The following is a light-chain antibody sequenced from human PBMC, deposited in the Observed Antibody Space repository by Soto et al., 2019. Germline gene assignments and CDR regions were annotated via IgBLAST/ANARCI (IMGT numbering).Light chain of an antibody. CDR3: SSKSPDF. CDR2: EVS. V-gene: IGLV2-14*01. J-gene: IGLJ1*01. Sequence: QSVLSQPASVSGSPGQSITISCTGTSSGIRDYNYVSWYQQLPGNAPKLIMYEVSNRPSGISNRFSGSKSGNTASLTISGLQAEDEADYYCSSKSPDFFGTGTKVTVL. CDR1: SSGIRDYNY.